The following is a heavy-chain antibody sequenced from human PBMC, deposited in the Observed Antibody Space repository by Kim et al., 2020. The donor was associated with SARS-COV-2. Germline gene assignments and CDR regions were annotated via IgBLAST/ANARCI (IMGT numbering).Heavy chain of an antibody. CDR2: T. Sequence: TKYTPSLQGRVTISLDTSKNQWSLDLTSVTTADTAVYYCARSPAMHGFDYWGRGTLVTVSS. J-gene: IGHJ4*02. V-gene: IGHV4-4*09. CDR3: ARSPAMHGFDY.